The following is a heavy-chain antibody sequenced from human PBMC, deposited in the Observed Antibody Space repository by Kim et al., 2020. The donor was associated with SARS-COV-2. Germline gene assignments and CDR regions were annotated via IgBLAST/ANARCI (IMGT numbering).Heavy chain of an antibody. J-gene: IGHJ5*02. CDR2: IYHSGST. Sequence: SETLSLTCTVSGYSISSGYYWGWIRQPPGKGLEWIGSIYHSGSTYYNPSLKSRVTISVDTSKNQFSLKLSSVTAADTAVYYCARESIAAAGNWFDPWGQG. CDR3: ARESIAAAGNWFDP. D-gene: IGHD6-13*01. V-gene: IGHV4-38-2*02. CDR1: GYSISSGYY.